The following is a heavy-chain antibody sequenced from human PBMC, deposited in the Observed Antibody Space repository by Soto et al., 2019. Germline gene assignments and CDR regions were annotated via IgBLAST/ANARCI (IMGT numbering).Heavy chain of an antibody. CDR1: GFIVSSTY. J-gene: IGHJ6*02. D-gene: IGHD2-8*01. V-gene: IGHV3-53*01. Sequence: EVQLVESGGGLIQPGGSLRLSCAASGFIVSSTYMSWVRQAPRKGLEWVSITYSGGSTHYADSVKGRFTISRDNSKNTLYLQMNRLRAEDTAVYYCARDRLTVGVREYYGMDVWGQGTTVTVSS. CDR3: ARDRLTVGVREYYGMDV. CDR2: TYSGGST.